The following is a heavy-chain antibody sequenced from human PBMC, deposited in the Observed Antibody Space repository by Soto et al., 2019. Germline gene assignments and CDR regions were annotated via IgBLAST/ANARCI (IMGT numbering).Heavy chain of an antibody. D-gene: IGHD3-22*01. Sequence: KSSETLSLTCTVSGGSFKSGSYSWSWIRQPPGKGLEWIGYVSTSGSTNYNPSLKSRVTMSVDTSKNQFSLRLNSVTAADTAVYYCARDKSQTGLYYYTFDSWGQGILVTVSS. CDR2: VSTSGST. CDR3: ARDKSQTGLYYYTFDS. J-gene: IGHJ4*02. V-gene: IGHV4-61*01. CDR1: GGSFKSGSYS.